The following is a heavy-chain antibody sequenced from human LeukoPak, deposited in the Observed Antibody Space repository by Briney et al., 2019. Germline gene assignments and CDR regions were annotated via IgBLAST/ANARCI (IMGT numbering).Heavy chain of an antibody. Sequence: KPSETLSLTCAVYGGSFSGYYWSWIRQPPGKGLEWIGEINHSGSTNYNPSLKSRVTISVDTSRNQFSLKLSSVTAADTAVYYCARNRFLVRGVNSRRSAFDYWGQGTLVTVSS. CDR1: GGSFSGYY. CDR2: INHSGST. J-gene: IGHJ4*02. D-gene: IGHD3-10*01. V-gene: IGHV4-34*01. CDR3: ARNRFLVRGVNSRRSAFDY.